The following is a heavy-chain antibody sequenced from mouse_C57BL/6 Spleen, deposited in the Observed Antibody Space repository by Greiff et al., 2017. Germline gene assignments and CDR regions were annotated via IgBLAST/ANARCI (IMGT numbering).Heavy chain of an antibody. CDR1: GYAFSSYW. Sequence: QVQLQQSGAELVKPGASVKISCKASGYAFSSYWMNWVKQRPGKGLEWIGQIYPGDGDTNYNGKFKGKATLTADKSSSTAYMQLSSLTSEDSAVYFCARGGTVVALYYVDYWGQGTTLTVSS. CDR2: IYPGDGDT. CDR3: ARGGTVVALYYVDY. V-gene: IGHV1-80*01. D-gene: IGHD1-1*01. J-gene: IGHJ2*01.